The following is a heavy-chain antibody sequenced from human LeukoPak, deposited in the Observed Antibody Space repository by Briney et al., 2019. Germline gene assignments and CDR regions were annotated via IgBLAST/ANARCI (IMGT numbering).Heavy chain of an antibody. CDR2: INHSGST. Sequence: SETLSLTRAVYGGSFSGYYWSWIPQPPGKGLEWIGEINHSGSTNYNPSLKSRVTISVDTSKNQFSLKLSSVTAADTPVYYCARGPGRASGYDFDYWGQETLVTLSS. CDR1: GGSFSGYY. D-gene: IGHD3-3*01. V-gene: IGHV4-34*01. J-gene: IGHJ4*01. CDR3: ARGPGRASGYDFDY.